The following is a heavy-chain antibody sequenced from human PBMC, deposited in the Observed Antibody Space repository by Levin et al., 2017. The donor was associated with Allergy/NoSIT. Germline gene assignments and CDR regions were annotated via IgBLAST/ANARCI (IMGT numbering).Heavy chain of an antibody. V-gene: IGHV4-31*03. Sequence: SCTVSGGSISGCGYHWTWIRQHPEKGLEWIGYIYYSGSTFYNPSLKSRLMISVDTSKNQFSLNVSSVTAADTAVYYCAREDGSPFDFWGQGALVTVAS. CDR2: IYYSGST. J-gene: IGHJ4*02. D-gene: IGHD2-2*03. CDR3: AREDGSPFDF. CDR1: GGSISGCGYH.